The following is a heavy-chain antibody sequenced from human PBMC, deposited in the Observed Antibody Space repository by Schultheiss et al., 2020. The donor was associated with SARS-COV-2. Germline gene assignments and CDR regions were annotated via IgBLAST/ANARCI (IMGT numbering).Heavy chain of an antibody. D-gene: IGHD5-24*01. CDR1: GFSFRNYD. V-gene: IGHV3-21*01. CDR2: IPDSGDNT. J-gene: IGHJ6*02. CDR3: AKDREMATLYYYYGMDV. Sequence: GGSLRLSCAASGFSFRNYDMNWVRQAPGKGLEWVSTIPDSGDNTFYADSVKGRFTISRDNAKNSLYLQMNSLRAEDTAVYYCAKDREMATLYYYYGMDVWGQGTTVTVSS.